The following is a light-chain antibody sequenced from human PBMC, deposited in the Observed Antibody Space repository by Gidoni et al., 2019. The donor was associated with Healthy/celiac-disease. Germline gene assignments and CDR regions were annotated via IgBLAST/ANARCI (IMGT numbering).Light chain of an antibody. J-gene: IGKJ3*01. CDR2: GAS. CDR1: QSVSSN. Sequence: EIVMTQSLATLSVSPGERATLSCRASQSVSSNLAWYQQKPGPAPRLLIYGASTRATGIPARFSGSGSGTAFTLPISSLQSEDFAVYYCQQYNNWPPFTFGPGTKVDIK. V-gene: IGKV3-15*01. CDR3: QQYNNWPPFT.